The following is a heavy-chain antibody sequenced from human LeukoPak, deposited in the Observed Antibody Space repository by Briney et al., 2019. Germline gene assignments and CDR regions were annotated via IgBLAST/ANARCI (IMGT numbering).Heavy chain of an antibody. V-gene: IGHV3-23*01. CDR3: AKDRGVLAGGVLWFDP. D-gene: IGHD3-10*01. Sequence: GGSLRLSCAASGFTFSSYAMSWVCQAPGKGLEWVSAISGSGGSTYYADSVKGRFTISRDNSKNTLYLQMNSLRAEDTAVYYCAKDRGVLAGGVLWFDPWGQGTLVTVSS. CDR1: GFTFSSYA. CDR2: ISGSGGST. J-gene: IGHJ5*02.